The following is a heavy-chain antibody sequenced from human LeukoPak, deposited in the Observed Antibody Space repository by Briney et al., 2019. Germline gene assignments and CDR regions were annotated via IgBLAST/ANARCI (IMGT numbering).Heavy chain of an antibody. CDR1: GGTFSSYA. J-gene: IGHJ3*02. CDR2: INPNSGGT. V-gene: IGHV1-2*04. Sequence: AASVKVSCKASGGTFSSYAISWVRQAPGLGLEWMGWINPNSGGTNYAQKFQGWVTMTRDTSINTAYMELSSLKSDDTAVYYCARANYYDSIGDAFDIWGQGTMVTVSS. CDR3: ARANYYDSIGDAFDI. D-gene: IGHD3-22*01.